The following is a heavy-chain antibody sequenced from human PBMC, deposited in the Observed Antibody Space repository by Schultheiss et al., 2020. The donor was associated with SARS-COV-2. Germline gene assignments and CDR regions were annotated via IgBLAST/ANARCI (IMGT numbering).Heavy chain of an antibody. Sequence: GSLRLSCATSGFTFRYYWMGWVRQAPGKGLEWVANIKQDGSVEHYVDSVRGRFIASRDNAKNSLDLQMNSLRVDDTAVYYCVKEGDEMGTSWGQGTLVTVSS. CDR1: GFTFRYYW. J-gene: IGHJ4*02. CDR2: IKQDGSVE. V-gene: IGHV3-7*03. D-gene: IGHD5-24*01. CDR3: VKEGDEMGTS.